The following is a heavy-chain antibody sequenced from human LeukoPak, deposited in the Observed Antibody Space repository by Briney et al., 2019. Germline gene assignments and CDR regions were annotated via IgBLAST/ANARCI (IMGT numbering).Heavy chain of an antibody. CDR3: ARDEGD. CDR1: GFTFSSYV. CDR2: ISSDESIK. J-gene: IGHJ4*02. Sequence: GGSLRLSCAASGFTFSSYVMHWVRQAPGKGLEWVALISSDESIKYYADSVKGRFTISRDNSKSTLYLQMNSLRAEDTAVYYCARDEGDWGQGTLVTVSS. V-gene: IGHV3-30*03. D-gene: IGHD1-26*01.